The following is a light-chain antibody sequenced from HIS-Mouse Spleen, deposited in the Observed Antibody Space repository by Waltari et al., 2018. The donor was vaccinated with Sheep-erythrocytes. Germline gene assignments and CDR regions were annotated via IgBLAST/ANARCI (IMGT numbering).Light chain of an antibody. V-gene: IGKV1-39*01. J-gene: IGKJ3*01. CDR2: AAS. Sequence: DIQMTQSPSSLSASVGDRVTITCRASQSISSYLNWYQQKPGKAQKLLIYAASSLQSGVPSRFSGSGSGTDFTLTISSLQPEDFATYYCQQSYSTPQFTFGPGTKVDIK. CDR1: QSISSY. CDR3: QQSYSTPQFT.